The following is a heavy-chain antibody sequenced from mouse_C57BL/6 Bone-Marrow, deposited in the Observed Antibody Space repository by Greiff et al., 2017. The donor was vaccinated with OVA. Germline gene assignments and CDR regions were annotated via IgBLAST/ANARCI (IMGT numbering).Heavy chain of an antibody. CDR3: ARNKYGYDGRGFAY. Sequence: EVQLVESGGGLVQSGRSLRLSCATSGFTFSDFYMEWVRQAPGKGLEWIAASRNKANDYTTEYSASVKGRFIVSRDTSQSILYLQMNALRAEDTAMCYCARNKYGYDGRGFAYWGQGTLVTVSA. CDR2: SRNKANDYTT. V-gene: IGHV7-1*01. CDR1: GFTFSDFY. J-gene: IGHJ3*01. D-gene: IGHD2-2*01.